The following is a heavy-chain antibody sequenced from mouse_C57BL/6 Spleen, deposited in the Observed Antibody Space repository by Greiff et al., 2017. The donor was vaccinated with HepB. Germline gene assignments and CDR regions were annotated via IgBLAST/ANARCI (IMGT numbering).Heavy chain of an antibody. D-gene: IGHD1-1*01. CDR2: TFFSGIT. V-gene: IGHV3-3*01. J-gene: IGHJ3*02. Sequence: EVQRVESGPSLVRPSQTLSLTCTVTGFSINSDCYWIWIRQFPGNKLEYIGYTFFSGITYYNPSLESRTYITRDTSKNQFSLKLSSVTTEDTATYYCARCPHYYGSSQWGQGTLVTVSA. CDR1: GFSINSDCY. CDR3: ARCPHYYGSSQ.